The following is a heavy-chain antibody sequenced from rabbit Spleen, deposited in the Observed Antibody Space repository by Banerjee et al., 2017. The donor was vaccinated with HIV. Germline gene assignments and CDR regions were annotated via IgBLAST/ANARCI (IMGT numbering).Heavy chain of an antibody. CDR2: IGTSSENT. J-gene: IGHJ4*01. Sequence: QEQLVESGGGLVQPEGSLTLTCTASGFSFSSTYWICWVRQAPGKGLEWIACIGTSSENTYYATWTKGRFTISKTSSTTVDLKVTSLTAADTATYFCVRALISDYSFSLWGPGTLVTVS. V-gene: IGHV1S45*01. CDR1: GFSFSSTYW. D-gene: IGHD1-1*01. CDR3: VRALISDYSFSL.